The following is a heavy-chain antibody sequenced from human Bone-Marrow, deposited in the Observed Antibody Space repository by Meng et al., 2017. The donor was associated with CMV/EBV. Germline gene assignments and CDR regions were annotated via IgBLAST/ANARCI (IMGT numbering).Heavy chain of an antibody. J-gene: IGHJ4*02. V-gene: IGHV3-7*03. CDR2: IKQDGSEK. D-gene: IGHD2-2*01. CDR3: AREIGFVVVPAATPEDPYFDY. CDR1: GFTFSSYA. Sequence: GGSLRLSCAASGFTFSSYAMSWVRQAPGKGLEWVANIKQDGSEKYYVDSVKGRFTISRDNAKNSLYLQMNSLRAEDTAVYYCAREIGFVVVPAATPEDPYFDYWGQATLVTVSS.